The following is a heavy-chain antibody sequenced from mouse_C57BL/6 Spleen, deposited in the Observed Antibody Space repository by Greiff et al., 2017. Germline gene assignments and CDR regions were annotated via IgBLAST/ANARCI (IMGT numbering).Heavy chain of an antibody. V-gene: IGHV1-55*01. D-gene: IGHD2-4*01. CDR2: IYPGSGST. Sequence: QVQLQQPGAELVKPGASVKMSCKASGYTFTSYWITWVKQRPGQGLEWIGDIYPGSGSTNYNEKIKSKATLTVDTSSSTAYMQLSSLTSEDSAVYYCASSPIIYYDYDVGAGFAYWGQGTLVTVSA. J-gene: IGHJ3*01. CDR3: ASSPIIYYDYDVGAGFAY. CDR1: GYTFTSYW.